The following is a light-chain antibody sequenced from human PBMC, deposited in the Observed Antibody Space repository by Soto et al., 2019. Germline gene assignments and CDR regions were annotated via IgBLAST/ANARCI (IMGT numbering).Light chain of an antibody. CDR3: QHYNNWPPWT. Sequence: EIVMTQSPATLSVSPGERATLSCRASQSVSSNLAWYQQKPGQAPRLLIYDASTRATGIPARFSGSGSGTEFTLTISSLQSEDFAVYYCQHYNNWPPWTFGQGTKVA. CDR1: QSVSSN. V-gene: IGKV3-15*01. J-gene: IGKJ1*01. CDR2: DAS.